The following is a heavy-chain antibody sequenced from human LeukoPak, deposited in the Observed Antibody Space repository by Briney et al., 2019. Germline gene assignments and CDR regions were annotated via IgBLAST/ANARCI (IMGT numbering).Heavy chain of an antibody. CDR1: VRPFISYH. Sequence: ASVTVSRKASVRPFISYHLHWVRQAPAQGLEWMGIIQPSGGSTTYAQKFQGRVSLTRATSTSTVYMDLSSLRSEDTAVYFCARGTENQLPFLDDWGQGTLVIVSS. CDR2: IQPSGGST. CDR3: ARGTENQLPFLDD. D-gene: IGHD2-2*01. V-gene: IGHV1-46*01. J-gene: IGHJ4*02.